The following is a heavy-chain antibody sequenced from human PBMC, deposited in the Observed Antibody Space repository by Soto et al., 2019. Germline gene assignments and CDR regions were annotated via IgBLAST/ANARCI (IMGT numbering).Heavy chain of an antibody. V-gene: IGHV3-30-3*01. D-gene: IGHD3-10*01. CDR1: GFTFSSYA. CDR3: ARPDHGSGSYPDY. Sequence: QVQLVESGGGVVQPGRSLRLSCAASGFTFSSYAMQWVRQAPGKGLEWVAVISYDGSNKYYADSVKGRFTISRDNSKNTLYLQMNSLRAEDTAVYYCARPDHGSGSYPDYWGQGTLVTVSS. CDR2: ISYDGSNK. J-gene: IGHJ4*02.